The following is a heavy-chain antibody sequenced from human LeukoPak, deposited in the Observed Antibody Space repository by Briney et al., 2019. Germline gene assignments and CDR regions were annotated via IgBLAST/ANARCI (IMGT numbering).Heavy chain of an antibody. D-gene: IGHD6-6*01. Sequence: SVKVSCKASGGTFSSYAISWVRQAPGQGLEWMGGIIPIFGTANYAQKFQGRVTITTDESTSTAYMELSSLRSEDTAVYYCARGIAARPDTRASPLRNLRNLGSAYYSDYWGQGTLVTVSS. CDR2: IIPIFGTA. J-gene: IGHJ4*02. CDR3: ARGIAARPDTRASPLRNLRNLGSAYYSDY. V-gene: IGHV1-69*05. CDR1: GGTFSSYA.